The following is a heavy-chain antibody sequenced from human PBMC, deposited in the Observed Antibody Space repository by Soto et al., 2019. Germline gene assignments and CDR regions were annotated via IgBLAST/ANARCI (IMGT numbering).Heavy chain of an antibody. CDR1: GGSISSSSYY. J-gene: IGHJ5*02. V-gene: IGHV4-39*01. CDR2: IYYSGST. CDR3: ASTSIVLVPAAMCSFDP. Sequence: PSETLSLTCTVSGGSISSSSYYWGWIRQPPGKGLEWIGSIYYSGSTYYNPSLKSRVTISVDTSKNQFSLKLSSVTAADTAVYYCASTSIVLVPAAMCSFDPCGQRTLVTVSS. D-gene: IGHD2-2*01.